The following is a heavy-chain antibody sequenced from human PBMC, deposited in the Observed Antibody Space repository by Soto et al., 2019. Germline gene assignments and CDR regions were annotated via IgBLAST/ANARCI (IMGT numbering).Heavy chain of an antibody. CDR1: GGSISSGDYY. D-gene: IGHD4-17*01. CDR2: IYYSGST. Sequence: SETLSLTCTVSGGSISSGDYYWSWFRQPPGKGLEWIGYIYYSGSTYYNPSLKSRVTISVDTSKNQFSLKLSSVTAADTAVYYCARAFGYGVDFRSIAYWGKGTLVTVSS. CDR3: ARAFGYGVDFRSIAY. V-gene: IGHV4-30-4*01. J-gene: IGHJ4*02.